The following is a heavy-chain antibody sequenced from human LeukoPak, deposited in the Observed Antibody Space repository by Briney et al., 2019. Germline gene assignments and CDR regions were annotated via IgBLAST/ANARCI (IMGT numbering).Heavy chain of an antibody. CDR1: GFTFSSYG. CDR2: ISYDGSNK. Sequence: GRSLRLSCAASGFTFSSYGMHWVRQAPGKGLEWVAVISYDGSNKYYADSVKGRFTISRDNSKNTLYLQMNSLRAEDTAVYYCAKDRNVVVPAAILFDYWGQGTLVTVSS. CDR3: AKDRNVVVPAAILFDY. V-gene: IGHV3-30*18. J-gene: IGHJ4*02. D-gene: IGHD2-2*02.